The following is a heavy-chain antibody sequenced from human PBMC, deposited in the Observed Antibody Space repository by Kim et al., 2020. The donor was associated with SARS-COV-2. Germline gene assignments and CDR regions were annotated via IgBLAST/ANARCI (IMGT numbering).Heavy chain of an antibody. V-gene: IGHV1-3*01. CDR2: INAGNGNT. D-gene: IGHD6-13*01. CDR1: GYSFTSYA. J-gene: IGHJ4*02. Sequence: ASVKVSCKASGYSFTSYAMQWVRQAPGQRLEWMGWINAGNGNTEYSQKFQGRVTITRDTSASTAYMELSSLRSEDTAVYYCARSGGTSSSWPDFWGQGTLVTVSS. CDR3: ARSGGTSSSWPDF.